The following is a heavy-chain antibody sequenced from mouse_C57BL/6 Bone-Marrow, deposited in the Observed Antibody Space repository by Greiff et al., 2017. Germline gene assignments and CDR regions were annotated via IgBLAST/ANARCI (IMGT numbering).Heavy chain of an antibody. Sequence: VQLQQSGPELVKPGASVKISCKASGYAFSSSWMNWVKQRPGKGLEWIGRIYPGDGDTNYNGKFKGKATLTADKSSSTAYMQLSSLTSADSAVYFCADGNYVSYWGQGTLVTVSA. D-gene: IGHD2-1*01. CDR2: IYPGDGDT. CDR3: ADGNYVSY. V-gene: IGHV1-82*01. J-gene: IGHJ3*01. CDR1: GYAFSSSW.